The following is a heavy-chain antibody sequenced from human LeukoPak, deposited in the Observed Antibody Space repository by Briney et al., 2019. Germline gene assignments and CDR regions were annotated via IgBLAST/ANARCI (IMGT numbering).Heavy chain of an antibody. Sequence: SETLSLTCAVYGGSFSGYYWSWIRQPPGKGLEWIGEINHSGSTNYNPSLKSRVTISVDTSKNQFSLKLSSVTVADTAVYYCARGRGYLNYWGQGTLVTVSS. D-gene: IGHD3-3*01. J-gene: IGHJ4*02. CDR3: ARGRGYLNY. CDR2: INHSGST. V-gene: IGHV4-34*01. CDR1: GGSFSGYY.